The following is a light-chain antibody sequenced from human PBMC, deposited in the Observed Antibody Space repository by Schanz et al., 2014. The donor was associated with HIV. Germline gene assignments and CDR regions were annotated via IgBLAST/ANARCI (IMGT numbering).Light chain of an antibody. J-gene: IGKJ5*01. Sequence: DVQMTQSPSSLSASVGDRVTITCRASQSISTFLNWYQQKPGKAPKLLIHAASSLQSGVPSRFSGSGSGTDFTLVISSLQPEDFGTYYCQQYNSDSITFGQGTRLEIK. V-gene: IGKV1-39*01. CDR3: QQYNSDSIT. CDR2: AAS. CDR1: QSISTF.